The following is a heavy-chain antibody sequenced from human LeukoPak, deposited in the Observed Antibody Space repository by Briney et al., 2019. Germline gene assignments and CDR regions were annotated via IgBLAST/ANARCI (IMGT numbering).Heavy chain of an antibody. V-gene: IGHV4-4*07. D-gene: IGHD2-2*02. J-gene: IGHJ4*02. CDR2: IYSSGST. Sequence: PSETLSLTCTVSGGSISSYYWSWVRQPAGKGLEWIGRIYSSGSTNYNPSLKSRVTISVDTSKNQFSLKLTSMAAADTAVYYCARDTYTANTIDYWGQGTLVTVSS. CDR1: GGSISSYY. CDR3: ARDTYTANTIDY.